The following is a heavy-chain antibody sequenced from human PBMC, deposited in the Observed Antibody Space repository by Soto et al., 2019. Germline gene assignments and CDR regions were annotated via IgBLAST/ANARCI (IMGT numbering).Heavy chain of an antibody. Sequence: GGSLRLSCAASGFTFSSYSMNWVRQAPGKGLEWVSYISSSSSTIYYADSVKGRFTISRDNAKNSLYLQMNSLRDEDTAVYYCARDAAGPYYDSSGYWDYWGQGTLVTVSS. J-gene: IGHJ4*02. CDR2: ISSSSSTI. V-gene: IGHV3-48*02. CDR3: ARDAAGPYYDSSGYWDY. CDR1: GFTFSSYS. D-gene: IGHD3-22*01.